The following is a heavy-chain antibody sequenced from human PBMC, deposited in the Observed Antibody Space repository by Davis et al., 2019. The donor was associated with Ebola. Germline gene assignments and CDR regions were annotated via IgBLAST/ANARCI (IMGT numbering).Heavy chain of an antibody. CDR3: AREIRGSGGGLDY. V-gene: IGHV1-3*01. Sequence: AASVKVSCKASGYTFITYAIHWVRQAPGQRLEWMGWINAGNGNTKYSRKFQGRVTIIRDTSATTSYMKLSSLRFEDTAVYYCAREIRGSGGGLDYWGRGTLVTVSS. J-gene: IGHJ4*02. D-gene: IGHD2-15*01. CDR2: INAGNGNT. CDR1: GYTFITYA.